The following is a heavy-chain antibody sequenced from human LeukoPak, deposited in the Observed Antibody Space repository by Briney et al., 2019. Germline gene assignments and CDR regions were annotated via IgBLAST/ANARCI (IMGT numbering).Heavy chain of an antibody. CDR3: ARDAVVTAEDYYYMDV. J-gene: IGHJ6*03. V-gene: IGHV4-34*01. CDR2: INHSGST. Sequence: PSETLSLTCAVYGGSFSGYYWSWIRQPPGKGLEWIGEINHSGSTNYNPSLKSRVTISVDTSKNQFSLKLSSVTAADTAVYYCARDAVVTAEDYYYMDVWGKGTTVTISS. D-gene: IGHD2-21*02. CDR1: GGSFSGYY.